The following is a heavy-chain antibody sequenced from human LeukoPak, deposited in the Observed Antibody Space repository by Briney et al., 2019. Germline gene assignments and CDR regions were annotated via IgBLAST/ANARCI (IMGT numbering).Heavy chain of an antibody. J-gene: IGHJ6*02. CDR2: ISSSSSYI. D-gene: IGHD6-13*01. CDR1: GFTFSSYS. Sequence: KSGGSLRLSCAASGFTFSSYSMNWVRQAPGKGLEWVSSISSSSSYIYYADSVKGRFTISRDNAKNSLYLQMNSLRAEDTAVYYCARVDPVGRSWLTLAAAGRWGEVDYYYYGMDVWGQGTTVTVSS. CDR3: ARVDPVGRSWLTLAAAGRWGEVDYYYYGMDV. V-gene: IGHV3-21*01.